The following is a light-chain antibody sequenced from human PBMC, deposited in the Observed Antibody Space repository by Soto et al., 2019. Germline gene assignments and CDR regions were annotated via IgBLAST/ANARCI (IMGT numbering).Light chain of an antibody. CDR2: DAS. J-gene: IGKJ4*01. CDR3: QQRSKWPLT. CDR1: QSVSSY. V-gene: IGKV3-11*01. Sequence: EIVLTQSPSTLSLSPGERATISCRASQSVSSYLAWYQQKPGQAPRLLIYDASNMATGIPARFSGSGSGTDFTLTISSLEPEDFAVYYCQQRSKWPLTLGGGTKVEIK.